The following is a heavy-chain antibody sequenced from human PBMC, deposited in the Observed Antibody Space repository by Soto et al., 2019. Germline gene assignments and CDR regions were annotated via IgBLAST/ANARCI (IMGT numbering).Heavy chain of an antibody. CDR1: GFTFSSYW. V-gene: IGHV3-74*01. Sequence: EVQLVESGGGLVQPGGSLRLSCAASGFTFSSYWMHWVRQAPGKGLVWVSRINSDGSSTSYADSVKGRFTISRDNAKNTLYLQMNSLRAEDTAVYYCEGGGWYGYFDYWGQGTLVTVSS. CDR3: EGGGWYGYFDY. CDR2: INSDGSST. J-gene: IGHJ4*02. D-gene: IGHD6-19*01.